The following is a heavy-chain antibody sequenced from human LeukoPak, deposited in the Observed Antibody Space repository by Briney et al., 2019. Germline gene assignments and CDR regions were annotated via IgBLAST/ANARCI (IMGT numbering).Heavy chain of an antibody. D-gene: IGHD6-19*01. Sequence: QSGGSLRLSCAASGFTFSRYSMNWVRQAPGKGLEWVSYISSSSSTIYYADSVKGRFTISRDNAKNSLYLQMNSLRAEDTAVYYCARGALTAVAGTVFDYWGQGTLVTVSS. CDR3: ARGALTAVAGTVFDY. CDR2: ISSSSSTI. CDR1: GFTFSRYS. V-gene: IGHV3-48*01. J-gene: IGHJ4*02.